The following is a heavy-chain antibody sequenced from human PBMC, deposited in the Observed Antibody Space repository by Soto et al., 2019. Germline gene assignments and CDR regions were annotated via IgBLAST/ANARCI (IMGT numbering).Heavy chain of an antibody. CDR2: ISYDGSNK. CDR1: GFTFSSYA. CDR3: ASWSRVAHGMPAAWYAFDI. Sequence: GGSLRLSCAASGFTFSSYAMHWVRQAPGKGLEWVAVISYDGSNKYYADSVKGRFTISIDNSKNTLYLQMNSLRAEDTAVYYSASWSRVAHGMPAAWYAFDIWGQGTMVTVSS. D-gene: IGHD2-15*01. J-gene: IGHJ3*02. V-gene: IGHV3-30*04.